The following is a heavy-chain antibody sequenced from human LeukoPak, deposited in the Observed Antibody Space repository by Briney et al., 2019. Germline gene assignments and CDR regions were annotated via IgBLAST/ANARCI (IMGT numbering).Heavy chain of an antibody. D-gene: IGHD6-13*01. CDR2: IRNDGNEI. CDR3: AKDPQIAAAGTFLFDY. Sequence: GGSLRLSCAASGFTFSNYAMHWVRQAPGKGLEWVAFIRNDGNEIYYADSVKGRFTISRDNSKNTLYLQMNSLRAEDTAVYYCAKDPQIAAAGTFLFDYWGQGTLVTVSS. J-gene: IGHJ4*02. CDR1: GFTFSNYA. V-gene: IGHV3-30*02.